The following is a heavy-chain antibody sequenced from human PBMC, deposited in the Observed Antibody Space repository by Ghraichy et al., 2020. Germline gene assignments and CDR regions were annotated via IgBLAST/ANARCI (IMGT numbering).Heavy chain of an antibody. J-gene: IGHJ4*02. CDR3: ARDNDTKGDDS. V-gene: IGHV4-4*07. Sequence: SETLSLTCTVSGGSISNSYWSWVRQPAGKGLEWIARIHTSGITNYNPSLKSRVTMSVDTSKNQFSLNVNSVTAADTAVYYCARDNDTKGDDSWGQGTLVTVSS. D-gene: IGHD3-16*01. CDR2: IHTSGIT. CDR1: GGSISNSY.